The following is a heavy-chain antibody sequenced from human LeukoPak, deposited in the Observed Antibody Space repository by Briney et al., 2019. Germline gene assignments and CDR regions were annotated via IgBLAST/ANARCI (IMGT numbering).Heavy chain of an antibody. D-gene: IGHD3-22*01. Sequence: GASVKVSCKASGYTFTGYYMHWVQQAPGKGLEWMGLVDPEDGETIYAEKFQGRVTITADTSTDTAYMELSSLRSEDTAVYYCASAMIVISAEYFQHWGQGTLVTVSS. CDR3: ASAMIVISAEYFQH. J-gene: IGHJ1*01. CDR1: GYTFTGYY. CDR2: VDPEDGET. V-gene: IGHV1-69-2*01.